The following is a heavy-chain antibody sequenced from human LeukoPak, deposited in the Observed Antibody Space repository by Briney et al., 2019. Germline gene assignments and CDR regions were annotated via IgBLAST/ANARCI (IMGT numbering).Heavy chain of an antibody. V-gene: IGHV1-69*01. CDR2: IIPIVGTA. CDR1: GGTFSSYA. J-gene: IGHJ5*02. CDR3: ARGPQLVRWNWFDP. D-gene: IGHD6-13*01. Sequence: GSSVKVSCKASGGTFSSYAISWVRQAPGQGLEWMGGIIPIVGTANYAQKFQGRVTITADESTSTAYMELSSLRSEDTAVYYCARGPQLVRWNWFDPWGQGTLVTVSS.